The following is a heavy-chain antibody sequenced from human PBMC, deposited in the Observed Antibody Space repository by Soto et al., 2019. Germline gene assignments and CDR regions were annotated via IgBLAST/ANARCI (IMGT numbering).Heavy chain of an antibody. V-gene: IGHV5-10-1*01. CDR2: IDPSDSYT. D-gene: IGHD5-12*01. J-gene: IGHJ6*02. Sequence: GASLKISCKGSGYSFTSYWISWVRQMPGKGLEWMGRIDPSDSYTNYSPSFQGHVTISADKSISTAYLQWSSLKASDTAMYYCARHRSRWLQPYYYYGMDVWGQGTTVTVSS. CDR3: ARHRSRWLQPYYYYGMDV. CDR1: GYSFTSYW.